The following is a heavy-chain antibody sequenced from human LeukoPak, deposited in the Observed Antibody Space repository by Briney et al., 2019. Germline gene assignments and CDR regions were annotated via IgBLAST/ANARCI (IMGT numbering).Heavy chain of an antibody. D-gene: IGHD3-9*01. Sequence: GGSLRLSCAASGFTFSSYSMNWVRQAPGKGLEWVSSISSSGTYVYYADSVKGRFTISRDNAKNSLSLRVNGQRADDAAVYYCARASSKQLAGYLPDGFDIWGQGTMVTVSS. CDR2: ISSSGTYV. V-gene: IGHV3-21*01. CDR1: GFTFSSYS. CDR3: ARASSKQLAGYLPDGFDI. J-gene: IGHJ3*02.